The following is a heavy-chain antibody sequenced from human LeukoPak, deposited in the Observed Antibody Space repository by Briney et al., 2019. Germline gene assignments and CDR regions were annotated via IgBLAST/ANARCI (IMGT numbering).Heavy chain of an antibody. J-gene: IGHJ4*02. CDR1: GLTFSSYS. Sequence: PGGSLRLSCAASGLTFSSYSMNWVRQSPGKGVEWVSYISGSSNTIYYADSVKGRFTISRDNAKNSLYLQMNSLRDEDTAVYYCARAVTTVTRGGLVFDYWGQGTLVTVSS. V-gene: IGHV3-48*02. D-gene: IGHD4-17*01. CDR2: ISGSSNTI. CDR3: ARAVTTVTRGGLVFDY.